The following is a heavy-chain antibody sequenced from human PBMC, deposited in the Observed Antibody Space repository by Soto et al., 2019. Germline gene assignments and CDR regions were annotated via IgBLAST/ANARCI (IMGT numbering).Heavy chain of an antibody. CDR3: ARTVGAAYYFDF. V-gene: IGHV4-4*07. Sequence: QVQLQESGPGLVKPSETLSLTCTVSGDSMTKYYWSWIRQPAGKGLEWIGRIYTSGSTNYNPSLKSRVSVSIAKSNNHFSLKLTAVPAADTAVYYCARTVGAAYYFDFWGQGALVTVSS. D-gene: IGHD1-26*01. J-gene: IGHJ4*02. CDR2: IYTSGST. CDR1: GDSMTKYY.